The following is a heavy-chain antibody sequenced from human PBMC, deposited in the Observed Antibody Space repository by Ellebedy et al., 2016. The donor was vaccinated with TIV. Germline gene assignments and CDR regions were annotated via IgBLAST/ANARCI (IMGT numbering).Heavy chain of an antibody. V-gene: IGHV4-39*01. CDR1: GGSVSTTKYY. Sequence: MPSETLSLTCGVSGGSVSTTKYYWAWIRQPPGKGLEWIGSVYSSGSPYYNPHFKSRVTPSADTSQNQFPLNLRTVSAADPGVYYCARIDPWQPIDDWGQGILVTVSS. CDR2: VYSSGSP. D-gene: IGHD3-9*01. CDR3: ARIDPWQPIDD. J-gene: IGHJ4*02.